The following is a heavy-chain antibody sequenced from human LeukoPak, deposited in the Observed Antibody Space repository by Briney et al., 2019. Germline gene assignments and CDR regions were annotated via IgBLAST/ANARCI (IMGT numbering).Heavy chain of an antibody. D-gene: IGHD3-22*01. Sequence: GGSLRLSCSASGFTFKKYAMHWVRQAPGKGLEYVSAINSNGGRTYYADSVKGRFTISRDNSKNTLFLQMSSLRVEDTAVYYCVKDLYYDNSGYYAGAFDYWGQGTLVTVSS. CDR1: GFTFKKYA. V-gene: IGHV3-64D*06. J-gene: IGHJ4*02. CDR3: VKDLYYDNSGYYAGAFDY. CDR2: INSNGGRT.